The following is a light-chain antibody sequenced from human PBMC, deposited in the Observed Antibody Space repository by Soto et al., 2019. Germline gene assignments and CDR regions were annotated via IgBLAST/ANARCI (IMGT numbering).Light chain of an antibody. J-gene: IGKJ4*01. V-gene: IGKV4-1*01. CDR1: QSVLHSSNNKNY. Sequence: DIVMTQSPDSLAVSLGERATINCKSSQSVLHSSNNKNYLAWYQQKPGQPPKLLIYWASTRESGVPDRFSGSGSGTDFTLTISSRQAEDVAFYYCQEYYSTPPLTFGGGTKVEIK. CDR2: WAS. CDR3: QEYYSTPPLT.